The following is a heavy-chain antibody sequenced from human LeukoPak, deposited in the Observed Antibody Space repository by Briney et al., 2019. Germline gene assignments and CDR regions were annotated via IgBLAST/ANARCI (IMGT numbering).Heavy chain of an antibody. D-gene: IGHD5-24*01. CDR2: IYSGGST. CDR1: GFTVSSNY. J-gene: IGHJ6*02. CDR3: ASRDKGYYYGMDV. V-gene: IGHV3-66*01. Sequence: RGSLRLSCAASGFTVSSNYMSWVRQAPGKGLEWVSLIYSGGSTYYADSVKGRFTISRDNSKNTLYLQMNSLRAEDTAVYYCASRDKGYYYGMDVWGQGTTVTVSS.